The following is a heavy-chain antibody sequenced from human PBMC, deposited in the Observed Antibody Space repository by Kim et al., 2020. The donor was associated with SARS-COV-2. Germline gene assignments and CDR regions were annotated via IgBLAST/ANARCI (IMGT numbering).Heavy chain of an antibody. D-gene: IGHD3-10*01. V-gene: IGHV3-33*05. CDR2: ISYDGSNK. J-gene: IGHJ4*02. CDR1: GFTFSSYG. CDR3: ARDPPLNYGSGSYFSHDY. Sequence: AGSLRLSCAASGFTFSSYGMHWVRQAPGKGLEWVAVISYDGSNKYYADSVKGRFTISRDNSKNTLYLQMNSLRAEDTAVYYCARDPPLNYGSGSYFSHDYWGQGTLVTVSS.